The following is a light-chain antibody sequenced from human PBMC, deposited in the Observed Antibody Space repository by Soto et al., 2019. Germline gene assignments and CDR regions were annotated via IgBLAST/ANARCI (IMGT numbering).Light chain of an antibody. CDR2: GAS. CDR1: QSVSND. J-gene: IGKJ1*01. Sequence: EVVMTQSPDTLYVSPGESATLSCRASQSVSNDLGWFQQKPGQAPRLLIYGASIRATGIPARFSGSGSGTEFTLTISSLQSEDFAVYYCQQYHNWLWTFGQGTKVEIK. CDR3: QQYHNWLWT. V-gene: IGKV3-15*01.